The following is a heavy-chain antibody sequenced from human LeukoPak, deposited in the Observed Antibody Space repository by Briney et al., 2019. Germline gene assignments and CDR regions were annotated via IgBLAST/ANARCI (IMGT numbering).Heavy chain of an antibody. CDR2: ISYDGSNK. CDR1: GFTFSSYG. CDR3: AKGGLAVALLDV. Sequence: GGSLRLSCAASGFTFSSYGMHWVRQAPGKGLEWVAVISYDGSNKYYADSVKGRFTISRDNSKNTLYLQMNSLRAEDTAVYYCAKGGLAVALLDVWGKGTTVTVSS. J-gene: IGHJ6*04. V-gene: IGHV3-30*18.